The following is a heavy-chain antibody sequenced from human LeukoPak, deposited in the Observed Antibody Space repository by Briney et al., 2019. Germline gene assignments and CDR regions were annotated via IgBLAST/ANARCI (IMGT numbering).Heavy chain of an antibody. J-gene: IGHJ4*02. CDR3: TTGSTRTTLDLRS. Sequence: GGSLRLSCAASGFTFSNAWMSWVRQTPGKGLEWVGRIKSKTDGGTTDYAAPVKGRFTISRDDSKNTLYLQMNSLKTEDTAVYYCTTGSTRTTLDLRSWGQGTLVTVSS. V-gene: IGHV3-15*01. D-gene: IGHD1-7*01. CDR1: GFTFSNAW. CDR2: IKSKTDGGTT.